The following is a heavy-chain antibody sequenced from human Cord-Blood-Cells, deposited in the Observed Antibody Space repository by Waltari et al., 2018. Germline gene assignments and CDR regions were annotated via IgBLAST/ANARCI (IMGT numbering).Heavy chain of an antibody. D-gene: IGHD6-19*01. V-gene: IGHV2-5*02. J-gene: IGHJ4*02. CDR3: AHITRRAVADY. Sequence: QITLKESGPTLVKPTQTLTLTCTFSGFSLSTSGVGVGWIRQPPGKALEWLALIYWDDDKRYSPSLKSRLTSTKDTYKNQAVLTMTNMDPVDTVTYYCAHITRRAVADYWGQGTLVTVSS. CDR2: IYWDDDK. CDR1: GFSLSTSGVG.